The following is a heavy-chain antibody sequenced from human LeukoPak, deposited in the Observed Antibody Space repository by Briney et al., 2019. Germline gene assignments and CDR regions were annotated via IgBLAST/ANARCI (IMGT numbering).Heavy chain of an antibody. D-gene: IGHD4-17*01. CDR3: AKVYRPYGDFHSFDY. V-gene: IGHV3-23*01. J-gene: IGHJ4*02. CDR2: ISGSGDST. CDR1: GFTFSTYA. Sequence: GRSLRLSCAASGFTFSTYAMSWVRQAPGKGLEWVSAISGSGDSTYYADSVKGRFTISRDNSKNTLYLQMNSLRAEDTATYYCAKVYRPYGDFHSFDYWGQGTLVTVSS.